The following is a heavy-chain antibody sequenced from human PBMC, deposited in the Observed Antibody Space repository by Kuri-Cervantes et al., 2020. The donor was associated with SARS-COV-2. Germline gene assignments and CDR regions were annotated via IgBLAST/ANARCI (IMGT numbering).Heavy chain of an antibody. D-gene: IGHD1-26*01. J-gene: IGHJ1*01. CDR1: GFTFSSYG. CDR3: AKEMGATKYFQH. Sequence: GESLKISCAASGFTFSSYGMHWVRQAPGKGLEWVAVISYDGSNKYYADSVKGRFTISRDSSKNTLYLQMNSLRAEDTAVYYCAKEMGATKYFQHWGQGTLVTVSS. V-gene: IGHV3-30*18. CDR2: ISYDGSNK.